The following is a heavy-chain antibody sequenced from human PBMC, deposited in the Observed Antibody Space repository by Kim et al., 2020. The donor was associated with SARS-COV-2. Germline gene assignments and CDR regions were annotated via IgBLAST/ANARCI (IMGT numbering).Heavy chain of an antibody. D-gene: IGHD3-10*01. CDR2: ISYDGSNK. CDR3: ANQIWFGELLLGAFEI. V-gene: IGHV3-30*18. Sequence: GGSLRLSCAASGFTFSSYGMHWVRQAPGKGLEWVAVISYDGSNKYYADSVKGRFTISRDNSKNTLYLQMNSLRAEYTAVYYCANQIWFGELLLGAFEICGQGTMVTVSS. J-gene: IGHJ3*02. CDR1: GFTFSSYG.